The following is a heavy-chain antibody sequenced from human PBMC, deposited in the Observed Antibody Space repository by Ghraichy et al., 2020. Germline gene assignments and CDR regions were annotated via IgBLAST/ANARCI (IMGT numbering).Heavy chain of an antibody. V-gene: IGHV1-18*01. CDR2: IGAYNGNT. D-gene: IGHD3-3*01. J-gene: IGHJ4*02. CDR1: GYTFTSYG. Sequence: ASVKVSCKASGYTFTSYGISWVRQAPGQGLEWMGWIGAYNGNTNYAQKLQGRVTMTTDTSTSTAYMELRSLRSDDTAVYYCARGAGGFLEWLLRYWGQGTLVTVSS. CDR3: ARGAGGFLEWLLRY.